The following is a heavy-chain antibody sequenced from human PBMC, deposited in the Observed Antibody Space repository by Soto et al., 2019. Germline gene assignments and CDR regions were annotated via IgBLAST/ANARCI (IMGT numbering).Heavy chain of an antibody. CDR3: ARPYSGGPNDPFDV. J-gene: IGHJ3*01. CDR1: GYSFTNYW. V-gene: IGHV5-51*01. Sequence: PGESLKISCKGSGYSFTNYWIGWVRQMPGKGLEWMGIIYPGDSHAIYSPSFQGQVTMSADKSISTAYLQWSSLKASDTTMYYCARPYSGGPNDPFDVWGQGTMVTVSS. CDR2: IYPGDSHA. D-gene: IGHD1-26*01.